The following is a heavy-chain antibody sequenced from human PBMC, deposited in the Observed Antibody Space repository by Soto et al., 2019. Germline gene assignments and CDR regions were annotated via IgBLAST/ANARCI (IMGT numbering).Heavy chain of an antibody. V-gene: IGHV3-48*01. CDR2: ISGGGDM. CDR3: AKDGIAVAGTRFDY. Sequence: EVHLVESGGGLIQPGGSLRLSCAASGFTFTSSGVIWVRQAPGKGLEWLSYISGGGDMFYADSVKGRFIISRDNAKNSVYLQMSGLNVEDTAVYYCAKDGIAVAGTRFDYWGQGTLVTVSS. CDR1: GFTFTSSG. D-gene: IGHD6-19*01. J-gene: IGHJ4*02.